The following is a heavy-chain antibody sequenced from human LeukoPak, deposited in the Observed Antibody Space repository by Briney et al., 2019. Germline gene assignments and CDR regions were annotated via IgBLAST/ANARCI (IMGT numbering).Heavy chain of an antibody. CDR2: IYYSGST. CDR1: GGSISSGSYY. CDR3: ARGVVVVIANDAFDI. V-gene: IGHV4-61*01. D-gene: IGHD2-21*01. Sequence: SETLSLTCTVSGGSISSGSYYWSWIRQPPGKGLEWIGYIYYSGSTNYNPSLKSRVTISVDTSKNQFSLKLSSVTAADTAVYYCARGVVVVIANDAFDIWGQGTMVTVSS. J-gene: IGHJ3*02.